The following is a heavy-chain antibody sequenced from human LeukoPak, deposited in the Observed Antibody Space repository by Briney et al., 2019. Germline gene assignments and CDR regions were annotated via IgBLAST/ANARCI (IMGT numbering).Heavy chain of an antibody. Sequence: ASVKVSCTASGYTFTGYYMHWVRQAPGQGLECMGWINPNSGGTNYAQKFQGRVTMTRDTSISTAYMELSRLRSDDTAVYYCARGVVVTPYYYYYMDVWGKGTTVTVSS. CDR3: ARGVVVTPYYYYYMDV. J-gene: IGHJ6*03. CDR2: INPNSGGT. CDR1: GYTFTGYY. D-gene: IGHD3-22*01. V-gene: IGHV1-2*02.